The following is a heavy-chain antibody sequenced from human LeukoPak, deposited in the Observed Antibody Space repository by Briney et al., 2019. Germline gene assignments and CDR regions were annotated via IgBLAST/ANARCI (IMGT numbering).Heavy chain of an antibody. V-gene: IGHV3-20*04. CDR2: INWNGGST. J-gene: IGHJ4*02. CDR3: ARGLYYYDSSGYYYLGY. Sequence: AGGSLRLSCGASGFTFSNAWMTWVRQAPGKGLEWVSGINWNGGSTGYADSVKGRFTISRDNAKNSLYLQMNSLRAEDTALYYCARGLYYYDSSGYYYLGYWGQGTLVTVSS. CDR1: GFTFSNAW. D-gene: IGHD3-22*01.